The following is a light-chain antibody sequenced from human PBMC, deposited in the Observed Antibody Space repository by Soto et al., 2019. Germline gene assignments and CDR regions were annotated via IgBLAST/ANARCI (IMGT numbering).Light chain of an antibody. CDR1: QGISNY. J-gene: IGKJ1*01. CDR2: AAS. V-gene: IGKV1-27*01. Sequence: DIQMTQSPSSLSASVGDRVTITCRASQGISNYLAWYQQKPGKVPKLLIYAASTLQSGVPSRFSGSGSGTDFTLTISSLQPEDVATYYCEKYNSAPPWTFGQGTKV. CDR3: EKYNSAPPWT.